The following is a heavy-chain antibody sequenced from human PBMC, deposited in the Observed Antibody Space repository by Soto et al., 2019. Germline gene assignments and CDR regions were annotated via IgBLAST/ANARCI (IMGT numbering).Heavy chain of an antibody. CDR2: INHSGST. Sequence: QVQLQQWGAGLLKPSETLSLTCAVYGGSFSGYYWSWIRQPPGKGLEWIGEINHSGSTNYNPSLKSRVTISVDTSKNQFSLKLSSVTAADTAVYYCARGPRYSSSWYYYYYGMDVWGQGTTVTVSS. CDR1: GGSFSGYY. CDR3: ARGPRYSSSWYYYYYGMDV. D-gene: IGHD6-13*01. J-gene: IGHJ6*02. V-gene: IGHV4-34*01.